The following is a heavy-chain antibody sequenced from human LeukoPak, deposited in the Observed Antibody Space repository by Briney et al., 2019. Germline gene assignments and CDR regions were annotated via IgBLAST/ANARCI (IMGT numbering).Heavy chain of an antibody. CDR1: GYTLTSYY. J-gene: IGHJ4*02. CDR3: ARDQFALEYYYDSSGSFDY. CDR2: INPSGGST. D-gene: IGHD3-22*01. V-gene: IGHV1-46*01. Sequence: ASVKVSCKASGYTLTSYYMHWVRQAPGQGLEWMGIINPSGGSTSYAQKFQGRVTMTRDTSTSTVYMELSSLRSEDTAVYYCARDQFALEYYYDSSGSFDYWGQGTLVTVSS.